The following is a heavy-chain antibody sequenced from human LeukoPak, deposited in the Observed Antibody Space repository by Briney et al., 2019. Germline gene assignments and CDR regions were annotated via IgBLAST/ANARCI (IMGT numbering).Heavy chain of an antibody. D-gene: IGHD3-22*01. V-gene: IGHV4-39*07. CDR2: IYYSGST. CDR1: GGSISSSSYY. J-gene: IGHJ5*02. Sequence: SETLSLTCTVSGGSISSSSYYWGWIRQPPGKGLEWIGSIYYSGSTYYNPSLKSRVTISVATSKNQFSLRLTSVTAADTAVYYCARDYYDSSGYLGGFDPWGQGTLVTVSS. CDR3: ARDYYDSSGYLGGFDP.